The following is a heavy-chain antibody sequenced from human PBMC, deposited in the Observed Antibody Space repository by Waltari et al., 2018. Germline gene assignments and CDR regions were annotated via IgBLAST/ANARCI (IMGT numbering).Heavy chain of an antibody. CDR3: ARVPATYYDFWSAYYYMDV. Sequence: QVQLQESGPGLVKPSETLSLTCAVSGYSISSGYYWGWIRQPPGKGLEWIGSTYHSGSPHYTPSRKSRVTISVDTSKTQFSLKLSSVTAADTAVYYCARVPATYYDFWSAYYYMDVWGKGTTVTVSS. D-gene: IGHD3-3*01. J-gene: IGHJ6*03. CDR1: GYSISSGYY. V-gene: IGHV4-38-2*01. CDR2: TYHSGSP.